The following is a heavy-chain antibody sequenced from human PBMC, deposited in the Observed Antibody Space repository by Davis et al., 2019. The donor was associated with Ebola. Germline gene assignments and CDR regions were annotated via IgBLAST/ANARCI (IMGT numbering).Heavy chain of an antibody. CDR2: INTNTGNP. CDR3: ARDRHYYGMDV. CDR1: GYTFTTYP. V-gene: IGHV7-4-1*02. Sequence: AASVKVSRKASGYTFTTYPMNWVRQAPGQGLEWMGWINTNTGNPTYAQGFTGRFVFSLDTSVSTAYLQISSLKAEDTAVYYCARDRHYYGMDVWGQGTTVTVSS. J-gene: IGHJ6*02.